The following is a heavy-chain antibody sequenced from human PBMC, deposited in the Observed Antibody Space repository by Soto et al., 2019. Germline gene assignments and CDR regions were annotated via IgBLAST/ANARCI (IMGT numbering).Heavy chain of an antibody. CDR1: GFPFSSYV. CDR2: ISGGGSNT. V-gene: IGHV3-23*01. CDR3: TKAPTAAGTYWVDY. D-gene: IGHD6-13*01. Sequence: EVQLLESGGGLVQRGGSLRLSCAASGFPFSSYVMAWVRQAPGKGLEWVSGISGGGSNTFYADSVKGRFTISRDNSKDTLYLEMNSLRAEDTAVYYCTKAPTAAGTYWVDYWGQGTLVTVSS. J-gene: IGHJ4*02.